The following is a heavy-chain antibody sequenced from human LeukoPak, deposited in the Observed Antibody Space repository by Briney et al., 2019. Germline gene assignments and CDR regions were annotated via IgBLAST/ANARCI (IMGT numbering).Heavy chain of an antibody. V-gene: IGHV3-11*03. CDR3: ASIQPNFDY. J-gene: IGHJ4*02. CDR1: GFTFSDYC. Sequence: GGSLRLSCAASGFTFSDYCMSWIRQAPEKGLEWVSYISSSSTYTDYADSVKGRFTISRDNAKNSLYLQMNSLRAEVTAVYYCASIQPNFDYWGQGTLVTVSS. D-gene: IGHD1-1*01. CDR2: ISSSSTYT.